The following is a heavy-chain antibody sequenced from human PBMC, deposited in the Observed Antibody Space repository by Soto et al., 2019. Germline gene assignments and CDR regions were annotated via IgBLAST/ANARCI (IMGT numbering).Heavy chain of an antibody. V-gene: IGHV3-48*01. J-gene: IGHJ3*02. CDR2: ISSSSSTI. CDR1: GFTFSSYS. D-gene: IGHD3-16*02. CDR3: ARDLMITFGGVIVKVSAFDI. Sequence: PGGSLRLSCAASGFTFSSYSMNWVRQAPGKGLEWVSYISSSSSTIYYADSVKGRFTISRDNAKNSLYLQMNSLRAEDTAVYYCARDLMITFGGVIVKVSAFDIWGQGTMVTVSS.